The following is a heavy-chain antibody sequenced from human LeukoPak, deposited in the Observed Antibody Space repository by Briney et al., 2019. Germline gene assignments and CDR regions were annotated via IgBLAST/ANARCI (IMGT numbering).Heavy chain of an antibody. J-gene: IGHJ4*02. CDR3: ATRVGSYYNVEDY. D-gene: IGHD3-10*01. CDR2: TSYDGSNK. CDR1: GFTLSSYG. Sequence: PGGSLRLSCAASGFTLSSYGMHWVRQAPGKGLEWVAVTSYDGSNKYYADSVKGRFTISRDNSKNTLYLQMNSLRAEDTAVYYCATRVGSYYNVEDYWGQGTLVTVSS. V-gene: IGHV3-30*14.